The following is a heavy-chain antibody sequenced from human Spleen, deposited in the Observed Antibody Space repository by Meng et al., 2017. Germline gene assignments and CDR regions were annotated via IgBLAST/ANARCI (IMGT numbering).Heavy chain of an antibody. Sequence: QWRLQHGGSGLLKPSATLSLTCVFSGGSFSDYYWSWIRQPPGKGLEWIGEINHSGSTNYNPSLESRATISVDTSQNNLSLKLSSVTAADSAVYYCARGPTTMAHDFDYWGQGTLVTVSS. CDR1: GGSFSDYY. J-gene: IGHJ4*02. V-gene: IGHV4-34*01. CDR2: INHSGST. CDR3: ARGPTTMAHDFDY. D-gene: IGHD4-11*01.